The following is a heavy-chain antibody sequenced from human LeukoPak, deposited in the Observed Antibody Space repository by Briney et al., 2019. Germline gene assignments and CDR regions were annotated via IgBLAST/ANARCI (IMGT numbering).Heavy chain of an antibody. CDR1: GDSVSINSAA. CDR2: TYYMSKWYN. Sequence: SPTLSLTFAISGDSVSINSAAWDWIRQSPSRGLEWLGSTYYMSKWYNEYAVAVKSRITISTDTSKNQFSLQVNSVTPEDTAVYYCARGVAATGLTDWGQGTLVTASS. V-gene: IGHV6-1*01. CDR3: ARGVAATGLTD. J-gene: IGHJ4*02. D-gene: IGHD1-26*01.